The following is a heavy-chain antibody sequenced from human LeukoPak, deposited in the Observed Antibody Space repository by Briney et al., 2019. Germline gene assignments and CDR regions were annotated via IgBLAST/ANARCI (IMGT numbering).Heavy chain of an antibody. CDR3: AGSSGYKGDWYFDL. Sequence: SETLSLTCTVSGGSVSSDGYYWNWIRQPPGKGLEWIGSIYYSGSTYYNPSLKSRVTISVDTSKNQFSLKLSSVTAADTAVYYCAGSSGYKGDWYFDLWGRGTLVTVSS. CDR1: GGSVSSDGYY. CDR2: IYYSGST. J-gene: IGHJ2*01. D-gene: IGHD3-22*01. V-gene: IGHV4-39*01.